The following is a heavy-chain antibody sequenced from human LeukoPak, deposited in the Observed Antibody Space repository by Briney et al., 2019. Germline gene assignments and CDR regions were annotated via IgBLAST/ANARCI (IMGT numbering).Heavy chain of an antibody. J-gene: IGHJ4*02. CDR1: GYSFTDYY. CDR2: INPNSGGT. D-gene: IGHD6-13*01. CDR3: AREVIAAASRLFDY. V-gene: IGHV1-2*06. Sequence: GASVKVSCKASGYSFTDYYMHWVRQAPGQGLEWMGRINPNSGGTNYAQKFQGRVTMTRDTSISIAYMELSSLTSDDTAVYYCAREVIAAASRLFDYWAQGTLVTVSS.